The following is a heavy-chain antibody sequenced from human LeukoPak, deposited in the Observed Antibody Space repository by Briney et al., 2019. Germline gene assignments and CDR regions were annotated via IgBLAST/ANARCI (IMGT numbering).Heavy chain of an antibody. CDR3: EIIGHEEYFFDY. CDR2: IYYSGSP. CDR1: GGSISSYY. V-gene: IGHV4-59*01. J-gene: IGHJ4*02. Sequence: PSETLSLTCTVSGGSISSYYWSWIRQPPGKGLEWIGYIYYSGSPNYNPSLKSRVTISVDTSKNQFYLKLSSVTAADMAVYYCEIIGHEEYFFDYWVQGTRVTVCS. D-gene: IGHD2/OR15-2a*01.